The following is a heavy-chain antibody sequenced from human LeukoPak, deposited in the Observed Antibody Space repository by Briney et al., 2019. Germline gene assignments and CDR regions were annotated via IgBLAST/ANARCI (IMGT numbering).Heavy chain of an antibody. Sequence: ASVKVSCKASGYTFTSYGISWVRQAPGQGLEWMGGIIPIFGTANYAQKFQGRVTITADESASAAYMELSSLRSEDTAVYYCARLSGASFATAFDYWGQGTLVTVSS. J-gene: IGHJ4*02. CDR1: GYTFTSYG. D-gene: IGHD4-17*01. CDR2: IIPIFGTA. CDR3: ARLSGASFATAFDY. V-gene: IGHV1-69*13.